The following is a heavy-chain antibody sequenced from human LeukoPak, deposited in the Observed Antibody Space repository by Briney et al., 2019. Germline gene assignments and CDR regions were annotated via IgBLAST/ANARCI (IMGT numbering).Heavy chain of an antibody. CDR3: AGVAAAYYMDV. J-gene: IGHJ6*03. CDR1: GFTFSDYY. V-gene: IGHV3-11*04. D-gene: IGHD6-13*01. CDR2: ISSSGSTI. Sequence: GGSLRLSCAASGFTFSDYYMSWIRQAPGKGLEWVSYISSSGSTIYYADSVKGRFTTSRDNAKNSLYLQMNSLRAEDTAVYYCAGVAAAYYMDVWGKGTTVTVSS.